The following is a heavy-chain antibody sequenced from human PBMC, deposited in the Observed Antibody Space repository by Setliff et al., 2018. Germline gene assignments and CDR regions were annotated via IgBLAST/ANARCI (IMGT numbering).Heavy chain of an antibody. CDR2: AFHTGKT. V-gene: IGHV4-59*03. CDR3: ARGGYNSRSGYSAYYYDY. J-gene: IGHJ4*02. D-gene: IGHD3-3*01. CDR1: GVSIRGFY. Sequence: PSETLSLTCTVSGVSIRGFYWTWIRQSPKRGLEWLGYAFHTGKTDYNPSLMSRVIISIDMSRKQFSLKLSSVTAADTAMYFCARGGYNSRSGYSAYYYDYWGQGALGTVSS.